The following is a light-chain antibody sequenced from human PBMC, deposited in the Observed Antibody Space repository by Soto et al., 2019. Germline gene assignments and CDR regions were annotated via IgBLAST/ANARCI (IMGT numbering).Light chain of an antibody. CDR2: EVS. Sequence: QSALTQPASVSGSPGQSITISCTGTSSDVGGYNYVSWYQQHPGKAPKLMIYEVSNRPSGVSNRFSGSKSGNTASLTISGLQAEDEADYYCSSYTSSSTYVLGTGPKLTVL. J-gene: IGLJ1*01. CDR3: SSYTSSSTYV. CDR1: SSDVGGYNY. V-gene: IGLV2-14*01.